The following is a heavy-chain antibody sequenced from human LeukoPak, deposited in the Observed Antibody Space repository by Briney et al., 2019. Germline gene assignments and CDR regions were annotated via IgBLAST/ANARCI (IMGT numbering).Heavy chain of an antibody. CDR2: INPNSGGT. Sequence: ASVKVSCKASGYTFTGYYMHWVRQAPGQGLEWMGWINPNSGGTNYAQKFQGRVTMTRDTSNSTAYMELSRLRSDDTAVYYCARSDVGAILWAFDIWGQGTTVTVSS. D-gene: IGHD1-26*01. CDR1: GYTFTGYY. CDR3: ARSDVGAILWAFDI. V-gene: IGHV1-2*02. J-gene: IGHJ3*02.